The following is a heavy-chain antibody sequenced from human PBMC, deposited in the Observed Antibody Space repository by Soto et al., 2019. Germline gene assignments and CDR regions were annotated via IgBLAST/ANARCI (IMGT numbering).Heavy chain of an antibody. J-gene: IGHJ4*02. Sequence: ASVKVSCKASGYSFTSYGITWVLQAPGQGLEWMGWISAYNGNTNYAQNLQDRVTLTTDTSTYTAYMELRSLQSDDTAVYYCARDFGGELSVPGVVFDSWGQGALVTVSS. V-gene: IGHV1-18*01. CDR3: ARDFGGELSVPGVVFDS. CDR1: GYSFTSYG. CDR2: ISAYNGNT. D-gene: IGHD3-16*01.